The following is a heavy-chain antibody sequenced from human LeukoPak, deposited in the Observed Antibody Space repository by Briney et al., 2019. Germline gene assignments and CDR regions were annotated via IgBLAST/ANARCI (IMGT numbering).Heavy chain of an antibody. V-gene: IGHV3-74*01. CDR2: INSDGYIT. Sequence: GGSLRLSCAASGFTFNNFWMHWVRQAPGKGLVWVSRINSDGYITTYVDSVKGRFTISRDNAKNTLYLQMNSLRAEDTAAYYCARGNPYYFDYWGQGTLVTVSS. CDR1: GFTFNNFW. CDR3: ARGNPYYFDY. J-gene: IGHJ4*02.